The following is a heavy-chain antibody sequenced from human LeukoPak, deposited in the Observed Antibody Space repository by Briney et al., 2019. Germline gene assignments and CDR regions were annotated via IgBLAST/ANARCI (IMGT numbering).Heavy chain of an antibody. Sequence: PGRSLRLSCAASGFTFSSYAMHWVRQAPGKGLEWVAVISYDGSNKYYADSVKGRFTISRDNSKNTLYLQMNSLRGEDTAVYYCARGVLRGVYDYWGQGTLVTVSS. CDR1: GFTFSSYA. CDR2: ISYDGSNK. V-gene: IGHV3-30*14. J-gene: IGHJ4*02. D-gene: IGHD3-10*01. CDR3: ARGVLRGVYDY.